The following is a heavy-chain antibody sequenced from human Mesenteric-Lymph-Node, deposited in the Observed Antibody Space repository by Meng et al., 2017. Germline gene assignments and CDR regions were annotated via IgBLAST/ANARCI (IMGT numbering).Heavy chain of an antibody. J-gene: IGHJ6*02. CDR2: IYSGGST. V-gene: IGHV3-53*04. CDR1: GFTVSSNY. CDR3: ARRPHIVATLDYYYYGMDV. D-gene: IGHD5-12*01. Sequence: GGSLRLSCAASGFTVSSNYMSWVRQAPGKGLEWVSVIYSGGSTYYADSVKGRFTISRHNSKNTLYLQINSLRAEDTAVYYCARRPHIVATLDYYYYGMDVWGQGTTVTVSS.